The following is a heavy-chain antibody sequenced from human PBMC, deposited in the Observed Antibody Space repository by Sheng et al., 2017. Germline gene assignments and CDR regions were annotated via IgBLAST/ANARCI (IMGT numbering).Heavy chain of an antibody. Sequence: QLRLQESGPGLVRPSETLVPSPALSLVTPSAVMLTTGAGSARPQKRGWSGLGLSIILGVPTTTRPSRVRITISLDTSKNQFSLRLSSVTAADTAVYHCGRRWAGTDYFDNWGQGTLVTVSS. V-gene: IGHV4-39*01. D-gene: IGHD6-19*01. J-gene: IGHJ4*02. CDR1: VTPSAVMLTT. CDR2: SIILGVP. CDR3: GRRWAGTDYFDN.